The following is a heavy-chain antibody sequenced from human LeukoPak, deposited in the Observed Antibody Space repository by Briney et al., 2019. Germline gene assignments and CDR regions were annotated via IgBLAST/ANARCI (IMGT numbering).Heavy chain of an antibody. CDR3: ARGENNRGYSGYDY. D-gene: IGHD5-12*01. V-gene: IGHV4-4*07. CDR2: IYTSGST. J-gene: IGHJ4*02. Sequence: SETLSLTCTVSGGSISSYYWSWIRQPAGKGLEWIGRIYTSGSTNYNPSLKSRVTISVDTSKNQFSLKLSSVTAADTAVYYCARGENNRGYSGYDYWGQGTLVTVSS. CDR1: GGSISSYY.